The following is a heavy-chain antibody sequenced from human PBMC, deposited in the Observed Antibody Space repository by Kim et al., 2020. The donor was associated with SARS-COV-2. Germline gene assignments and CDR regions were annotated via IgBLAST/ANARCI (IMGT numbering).Heavy chain of an antibody. CDR3: AKDRPGGDAFDI. Sequence: AGSVKGRLTISRDNSKNALYLKMNSLRADDTALYFCAKDRPGGDAFDIWGQGTTVTVS. V-gene: IGHV3-23*01. D-gene: IGHD3-16*01. J-gene: IGHJ3*02.